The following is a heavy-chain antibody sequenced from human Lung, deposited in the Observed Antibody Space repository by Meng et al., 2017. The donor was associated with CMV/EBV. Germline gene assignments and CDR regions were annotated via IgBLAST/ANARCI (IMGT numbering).Heavy chain of an antibody. V-gene: IGHV4-4*07. CDR1: AGSISSSH. D-gene: IGHD6-19*01. Sequence: QETCPRLVTPADPLSLTCTVSAGSISSSHWSLIRQSAGKGLEWIGRIYTSRTPIYTPTLKSRLTLSLDTSKNQCSLKLNPVTAADTAVYYCARAEADTGNFDYWGQGTLFTVSS. CDR3: ARAEADTGNFDY. CDR2: IYTSRTP. J-gene: IGHJ4*02.